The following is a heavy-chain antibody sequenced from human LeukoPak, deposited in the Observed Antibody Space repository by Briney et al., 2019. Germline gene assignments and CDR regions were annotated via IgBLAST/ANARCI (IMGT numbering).Heavy chain of an antibody. CDR1: GFSFGNHA. Sequence: GGSLRLSCAASGFSFGNHAMIWVRQAAGKGLEWVSAISGSGGSTYYADSVKGRFTISRDNSKNTLYLQMNSLRAEDTAVYYCAKDRRPYDSSGYYFVWGQGTLVTVSS. CDR3: AKDRRPYDSSGYYFV. D-gene: IGHD3-22*01. V-gene: IGHV3-23*01. CDR2: ISGSGGST. J-gene: IGHJ4*02.